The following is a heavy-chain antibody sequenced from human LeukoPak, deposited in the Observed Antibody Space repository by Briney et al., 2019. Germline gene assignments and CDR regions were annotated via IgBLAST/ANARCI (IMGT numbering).Heavy chain of an antibody. V-gene: IGHV3-23*01. CDR2: ISGSGGST. J-gene: IGHJ4*02. CDR3: AKGDDILTGYYEY. Sequence: GGSLRLSCAASGFTFSSYAMSWVRQAPGKGPEWVSAISGSGGSTYYADSVKGRFTISRDNSKNTLYLQMNSLRAEDTAVYYCAKGDDILTGYYEYWGQGTLVTVSS. D-gene: IGHD3-9*01. CDR1: GFTFSSYA.